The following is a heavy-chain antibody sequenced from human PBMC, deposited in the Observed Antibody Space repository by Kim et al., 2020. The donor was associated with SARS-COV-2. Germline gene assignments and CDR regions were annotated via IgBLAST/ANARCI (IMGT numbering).Heavy chain of an antibody. CDR3: ARTGRAAAGAY. D-gene: IGHD6-13*01. CDR1: GGSFSGYY. Sequence: SETLSLTCAVYGGSFSGYYWSWIRQPPGKGLEWIGEINHSGSTNYNPSLKSRVTISVDTSKNQFSLKLSSVTAAYTAVYYCARTGRAAAGAYWGQGTLVTVSS. J-gene: IGHJ4*02. V-gene: IGHV4-34*01. CDR2: INHSGST.